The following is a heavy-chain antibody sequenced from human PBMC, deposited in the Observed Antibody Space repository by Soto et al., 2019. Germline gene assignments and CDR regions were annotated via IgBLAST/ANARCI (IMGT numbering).Heavy chain of an antibody. CDR1: GLTFSNYG. V-gene: IGHV3-23*01. Sequence: EVQLLESGAGLVQPGRSLRLSCAASGLTFSNYGMKWVRQAPGKGLEWVSGIDGTGDSTYYADSVKGRFTISRDNSKNTLYLQMNSLRAEDTAIYYCAGGLDYWGQGTLVTVSS. J-gene: IGHJ4*02. CDR2: IDGTGDST. CDR3: AGGLDY.